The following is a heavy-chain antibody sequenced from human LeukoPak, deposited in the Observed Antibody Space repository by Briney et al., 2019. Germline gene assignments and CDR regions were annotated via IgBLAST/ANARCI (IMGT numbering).Heavy chain of an antibody. V-gene: IGHV4-34*01. D-gene: IGHD3-3*01. J-gene: IGHJ4*02. CDR3: ARGVRTIFGVVIIRDYFDY. Sequence: SETLSLTCAVYGGSFSGYYWSWIRQPPGKGLEWIGEINHSGSTNYNPSLESRVTISVDTSKNQFSLKLSSVTAADTAVYCCARGVRTIFGVVIIRDYFDYWGQGTLVTVSS. CDR1: GGSFSGYY. CDR2: INHSGST.